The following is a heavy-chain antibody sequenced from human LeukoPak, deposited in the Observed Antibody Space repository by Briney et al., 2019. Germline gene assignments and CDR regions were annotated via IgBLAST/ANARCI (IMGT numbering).Heavy chain of an antibody. CDR1: GFTFSSYW. Sequence: GGSLRLSCAASGFTFSSYWMSWVRQAPGKGLEWVANIKQDGSEKYYVDSVKGRFTISRDNAKNSLYLQMNSLRAEDTAVYCCARDPLERYDFWSGYFYMDVWGKGTTVTVSS. CDR2: IKQDGSEK. V-gene: IGHV3-7*01. D-gene: IGHD3-3*01. CDR3: ARDPLERYDFWSGYFYMDV. J-gene: IGHJ6*03.